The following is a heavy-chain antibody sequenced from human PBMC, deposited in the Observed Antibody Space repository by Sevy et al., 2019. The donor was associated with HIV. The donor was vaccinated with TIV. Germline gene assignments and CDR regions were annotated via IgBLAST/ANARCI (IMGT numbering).Heavy chain of an antibody. J-gene: IGHJ6*02. CDR3: ARGARGTLPSYYYYPMDV. V-gene: IGHV5-51*01. CDR2: IYPGDSDT. D-gene: IGHD1-1*01. CDR1: GYRFTDYW. Sequence: LKISCKASGYRFTDYWIGWVRQMPGKGLEWMGIIYPGDSDTTYSPSFQGQVTISVDKSINTAYLQWSSLKASDTAIFYCARGARGTLPSYYYYPMDVWGQGTTVTVSS.